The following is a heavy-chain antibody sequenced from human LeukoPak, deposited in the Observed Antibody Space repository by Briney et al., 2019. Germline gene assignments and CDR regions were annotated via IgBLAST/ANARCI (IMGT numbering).Heavy chain of an antibody. V-gene: IGHV1-18*01. CDR1: GYTFTSYG. CDR2: ISAYNGNT. Sequence: ASVKVSCKASGYTFTSYGISWVRQAPGQGLEWMGWISAYNGNTNYAQKLQGRVTMTTDTSTSTAYMELRSLRSDDTAVYYCARPGVPYYYDSSGYYEGVWFDPWGQGTLVTVSS. CDR3: ARPGVPYYYDSSGYYEGVWFDP. D-gene: IGHD3-22*01. J-gene: IGHJ5*02.